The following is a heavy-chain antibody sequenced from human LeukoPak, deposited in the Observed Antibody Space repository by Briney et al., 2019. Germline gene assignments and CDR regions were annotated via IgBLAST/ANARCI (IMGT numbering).Heavy chain of an antibody. CDR3: ARDRGVTTDYYYYYMDV. V-gene: IGHV1-69*06. CDR2: IIPIFGTA. J-gene: IGHJ6*03. CDR1: GYTFTGYY. D-gene: IGHD4-11*01. Sequence: ASVKVSCKASGYTFTGYYMHWVRQAPGQGLEWMGEIIPIFGTANYAQKFQGRVTITADKSTSTAYMELSSLRSEDTAVYYCARDRGVTTDYYYYYMDVWGKGTTVTVSS.